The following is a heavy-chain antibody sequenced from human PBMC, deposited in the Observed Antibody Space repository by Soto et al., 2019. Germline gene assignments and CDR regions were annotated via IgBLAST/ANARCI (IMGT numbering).Heavy chain of an antibody. Sequence: EVQLLESGGGLVQPGGSLRLSCAASGFTFSSYAMSWVRQAPGKGLEWVSAISGSGGSTYYADSVKGRFTISRDNSKNTLYLQMNSLRAEDTVVYYCAKDGGYAYYDSSGYYFGYWGQGTLVTVSS. CDR3: AKDGGYAYYDSSGYYFGY. CDR2: ISGSGGST. J-gene: IGHJ4*02. CDR1: GFTFSSYA. D-gene: IGHD3-22*01. V-gene: IGHV3-23*01.